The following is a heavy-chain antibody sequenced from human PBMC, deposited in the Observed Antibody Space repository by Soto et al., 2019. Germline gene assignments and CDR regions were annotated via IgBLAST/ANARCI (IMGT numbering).Heavy chain of an antibody. CDR3: AKGTFYGNHLFDF. V-gene: IGHV3-23*01. Sequence: GGSLRLSCAASEFTFSDYAMSWVRQAPGKELEWVSGISASGDNTYSADSVKGRFTISRDNSKNTLYLQMNSLRAEDTAVYYCAKGTFYGNHLFDFWGQGTLVTVSS. CDR1: EFTFSDYA. J-gene: IGHJ4*02. D-gene: IGHD4-17*01. CDR2: ISASGDNT.